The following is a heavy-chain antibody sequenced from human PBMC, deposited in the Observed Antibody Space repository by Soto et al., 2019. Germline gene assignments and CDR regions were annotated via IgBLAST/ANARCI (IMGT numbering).Heavy chain of an antibody. Sequence: GGSLRLSCAASGFTFDGYAMHWVRQAPGKGLEWVSGISWNRGSIGYADSVKGRFTISRDNAKNSLYLQMNSLRAGDTALYYCAKDMSISGSFGWFDHWGQGTLVTVSS. D-gene: IGHD6-19*01. CDR1: GFTFDGYA. V-gene: IGHV3-9*01. J-gene: IGHJ5*02. CDR2: ISWNRGSI. CDR3: AKDMSISGSFGWFDH.